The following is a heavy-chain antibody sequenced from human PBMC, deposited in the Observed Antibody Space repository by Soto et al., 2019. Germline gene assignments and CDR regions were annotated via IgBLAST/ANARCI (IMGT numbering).Heavy chain of an antibody. CDR1: GGSISSSSYY. Sequence: QLQLQESGPGLVKPSETLSLTCTVSGGSISSSSYYWGWIRQPPGKGLEWIGSIYYSGSTYYNPSLKSRVTLSVDTSKNQFSLKLSSVTAADTAVYYCARQGSAITFGGVIVIQHYYYMDVWGKGTTVTVSS. J-gene: IGHJ6*03. CDR2: IYYSGST. CDR3: ARQGSAITFGGVIVIQHYYYMDV. D-gene: IGHD3-16*02. V-gene: IGHV4-39*01.